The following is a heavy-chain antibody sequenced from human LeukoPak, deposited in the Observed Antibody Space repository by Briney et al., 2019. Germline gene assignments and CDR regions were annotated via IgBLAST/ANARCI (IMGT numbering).Heavy chain of an antibody. CDR1: GFTFNTHG. J-gene: IGHJ6*03. V-gene: IGHV3-30*02. Sequence: GGSLRLSCVASGFTFNTHGMHWVRQALGKGLEWVAFIQFDGSKIDYADSVKGRFTISRDNAKNSLYLQMNSLRADDTAVYYCARFAAGGSYYYYMDVWGKGTTVTVSS. D-gene: IGHD3-10*01. CDR3: ARFAAGGSYYYYMDV. CDR2: IQFDGSKI.